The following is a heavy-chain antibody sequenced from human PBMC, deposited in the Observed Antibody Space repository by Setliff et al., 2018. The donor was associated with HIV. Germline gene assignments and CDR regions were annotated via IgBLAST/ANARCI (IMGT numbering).Heavy chain of an antibody. J-gene: IGHJ6*04. D-gene: IGHD6-19*01. V-gene: IGHV1-3*01. Sequence: ASVKVSCKAPGYTFTGNYIHWVRQAPGQRLEWMGWINAGNGNTKYSQELQGRVTIATDTSADTAYMELSSLRFEDTAVYYCARDGGPGSGWGDYSYYYSMDVWGKGTTVTVSS. CDR1: GYTFTGNY. CDR2: INAGNGNT. CDR3: ARDGGPGSGWGDYSYYYSMDV.